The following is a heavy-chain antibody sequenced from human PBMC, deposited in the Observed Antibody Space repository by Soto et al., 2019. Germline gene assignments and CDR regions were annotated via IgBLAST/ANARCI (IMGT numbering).Heavy chain of an antibody. D-gene: IGHD3-22*01. J-gene: IGHJ5*02. CDR2: INPNSGGT. CDR3: PRNYPLYYESSVS. CDR1: GYTFTGYY. V-gene: IGHV1-2*02. Sequence: ASVKVSCKASGYTFTGYYMHWVRQAPGQGLEWMGWINPNSGGTNYAQKFQGRVTMTRDTSISTAYMELSRLRSDDTAVYYCPRNYPLYYESSVSWGRGILVTVS.